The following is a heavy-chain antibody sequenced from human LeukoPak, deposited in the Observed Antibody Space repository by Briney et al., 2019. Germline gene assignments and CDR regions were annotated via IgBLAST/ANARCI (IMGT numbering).Heavy chain of an antibody. J-gene: IGHJ4*02. CDR1: GGSFSGYY. D-gene: IGHD3-3*01. V-gene: IGHV4-34*01. CDR3: ARGPVLRFLEWLLYRYPGC. Sequence: SETLSLTCAVYGGSFSGYYWSWIRQPPGKGLEWIGEINHSGSTNYNPSLKSRVTISVDTSKNQFSLKLSSVTAADTAVYYCARGPVLRFLEWLLYRYPGCWGQGTLVTASS. CDR2: INHSGST.